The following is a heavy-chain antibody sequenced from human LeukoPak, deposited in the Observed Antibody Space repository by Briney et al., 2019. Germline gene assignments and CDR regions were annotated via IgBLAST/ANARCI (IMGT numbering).Heavy chain of an antibody. CDR2: ISYDGNNE. CDR3: ARESNRWYDMDV. J-gene: IGHJ6*02. D-gene: IGHD2-15*01. V-gene: IGHV3-30-3*01. Sequence: PGGSLRLSCAASGFTFSSYAIHWVRLAPGKGLEWVALISYDGNNEYYPDSVKGRLTISRDNSKNTVHLQMNSLTTEDTAVYYCARESNRWYDMDVWGQGTTVTVSS. CDR1: GFTFSSYA.